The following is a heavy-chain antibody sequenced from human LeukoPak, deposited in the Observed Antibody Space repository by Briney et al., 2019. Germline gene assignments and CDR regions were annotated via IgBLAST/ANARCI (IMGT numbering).Heavy chain of an antibody. CDR3: ARVFGNINDYDY. D-gene: IGHD3-16*01. V-gene: IGHV1-69*01. Sequence: GASVKVSCKASGGTFSSYAISWVRQAPGQGLEWMGGIIPIFGTANYAQKFQGRVTITADESTSTAYMELSSLRSDDTAVYYCARVFGNINDYDYWGQGTLVTVSS. CDR2: IIPIFGTA. CDR1: GGTFSSYA. J-gene: IGHJ4*02.